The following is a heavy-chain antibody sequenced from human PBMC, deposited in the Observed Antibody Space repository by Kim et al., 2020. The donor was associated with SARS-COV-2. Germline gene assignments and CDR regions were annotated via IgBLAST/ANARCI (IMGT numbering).Heavy chain of an antibody. Sequence: SETLSLTCSVSGGTLSDYYCSWIRQSPGNGLEWVAHISHSGSTNYNPSLKSRVTIAVDTSKKQFSLKLSSVTAADTAIYYCATSSTGGYYFGWDVWGQGTTVAVSS. CDR3: ATSSTGGYYFGWDV. CDR1: GGTLSDYY. J-gene: IGHJ6*02. CDR2: ISHSGST. V-gene: IGHV4-59*01. D-gene: IGHD2-15*01.